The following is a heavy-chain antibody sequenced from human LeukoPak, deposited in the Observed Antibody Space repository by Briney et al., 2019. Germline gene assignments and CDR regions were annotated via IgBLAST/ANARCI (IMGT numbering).Heavy chain of an antibody. V-gene: IGHV4-59*01. CDR3: ARDYSSSWAEYYMDV. J-gene: IGHJ6*03. CDR1: GGSISSYY. D-gene: IGHD6-13*01. CDR2: IYYSGST. Sequence: SETLSLTCTVSGGSISSYYWTWIRQPPGKGLEWIGYIYYSGSTNYNPSLKSRVTMSVETSKNQFSLKLISVTAADTAVYYCARDYSSSWAEYYMDVWGKGTTVTISS.